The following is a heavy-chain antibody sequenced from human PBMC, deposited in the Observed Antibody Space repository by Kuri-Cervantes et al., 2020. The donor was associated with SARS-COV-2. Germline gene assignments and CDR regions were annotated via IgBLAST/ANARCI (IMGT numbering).Heavy chain of an antibody. V-gene: IGHV1-2*02. CDR3: ASFESIVGAMEDAFDI. J-gene: IGHJ3*02. CDR2: IKPNSGGT. D-gene: IGHD1-26*01. Sequence: ASVKVSCKASGYTFTGYYMHWVRQAPGQGLEWMGWIKPNSGGTNYAQKFQGKVTMTRDTSISTAYMELSRLRSDDTAVYYCASFESIVGAMEDAFDIWGQGTMVTVSS. CDR1: GYTFTGYY.